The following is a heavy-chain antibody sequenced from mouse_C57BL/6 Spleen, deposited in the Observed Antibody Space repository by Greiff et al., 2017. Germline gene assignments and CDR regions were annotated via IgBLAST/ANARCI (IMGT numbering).Heavy chain of an antibody. CDR2: IYPGDGDT. V-gene: IGHV1-82*01. D-gene: IGHD2-12*01. Sequence: VQLQQSGPELVKPGASVKISCKDSGYAFSSSWMNWVKQRPGKGLEWIGRIYPGDGDTNYNGKFKGKATLTADKSSSTAYMQLSSLTSEDSAVYFCARMGDLTYYFDYWGQGTTLTVSS. J-gene: IGHJ2*01. CDR3: ARMGDLTYYFDY. CDR1: GYAFSSSW.